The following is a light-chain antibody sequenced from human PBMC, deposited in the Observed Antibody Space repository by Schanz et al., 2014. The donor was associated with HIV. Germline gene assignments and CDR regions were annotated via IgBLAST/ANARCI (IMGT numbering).Light chain of an antibody. Sequence: QSVLTQPASVSGSPGQSITISCTGTSSDVGSYNLVSWYQHHPGKAPKLMIYDVSNRPSGVSNRFSGSKSGNTASLTISGLQAEDEADYYCSSYTSSSTLGFGGGTKLTVL. CDR2: DVS. V-gene: IGLV2-14*02. CDR1: SSDVGSYNL. CDR3: SSYTSSSTLG. J-gene: IGLJ3*02.